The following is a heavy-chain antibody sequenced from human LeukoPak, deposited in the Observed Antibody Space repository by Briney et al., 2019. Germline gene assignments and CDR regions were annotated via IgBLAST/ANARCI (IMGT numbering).Heavy chain of an antibody. V-gene: IGHV4-59*01. CDR2: IHYSGST. D-gene: IGHD1-1*01. CDR3: ARDPNWNDGDDAFDI. J-gene: IGHJ3*02. CDR1: GGSISSYY. Sequence: SETLSLTCTVSGGSISSYYWSWIRQPPGKGLEWIGYIHYSGSTNYNPSLKSRVTISVDTSKNQFSLKLSSVTAADTAVYYCARDPNWNDGDDAFDIWGQGTMVTVSS.